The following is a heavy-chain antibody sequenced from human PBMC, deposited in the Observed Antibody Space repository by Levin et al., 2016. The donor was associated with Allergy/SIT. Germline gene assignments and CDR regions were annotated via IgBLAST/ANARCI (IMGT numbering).Heavy chain of an antibody. Sequence: VRQMPGKGLEWMGRIDPSDSYTNYSPSFQGHVTISADKSISTAYLQWSSLKASDTAMYYCARHSSNYDILTGYYTLYWYFDLWGRGTLVTVSS. J-gene: IGHJ2*01. V-gene: IGHV5-10-1*01. CDR2: IDPSDSYT. D-gene: IGHD3-9*01. CDR3: ARHSSNYDILTGYYTLYWYFDL.